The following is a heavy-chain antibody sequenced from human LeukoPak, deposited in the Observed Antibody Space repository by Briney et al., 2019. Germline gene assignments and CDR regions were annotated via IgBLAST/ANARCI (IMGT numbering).Heavy chain of an antibody. J-gene: IGHJ4*02. Sequence: PGGSLRLSCAASGFTFDDYAMHWVRQAPGKGLEWVSGISWNSGSIGYADSVKGRFTISRDNAKNSLYLQMNSLRAEDTALYYCAKDTEIAAAGTTPFDYWGQGTLVTVSS. CDR3: AKDTEIAAAGTTPFDY. V-gene: IGHV3-9*01. CDR1: GFTFDDYA. CDR2: ISWNSGSI. D-gene: IGHD6-13*01.